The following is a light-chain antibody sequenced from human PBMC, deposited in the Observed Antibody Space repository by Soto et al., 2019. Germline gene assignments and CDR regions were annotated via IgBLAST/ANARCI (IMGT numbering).Light chain of an antibody. CDR2: KTS. V-gene: IGKV1-5*03. CDR1: QNINRW. Sequence: DITMTQSPSTLSASVGDRVTITCRASQNINRWLAWYQQKPGQAPKHLIYKTSSLESGVPSRFSGNGSGTEFSLTISRLHPDDSATYFCQPYNYYWTFGQGTKVEIK. J-gene: IGKJ1*01. CDR3: QPYNYYWT.